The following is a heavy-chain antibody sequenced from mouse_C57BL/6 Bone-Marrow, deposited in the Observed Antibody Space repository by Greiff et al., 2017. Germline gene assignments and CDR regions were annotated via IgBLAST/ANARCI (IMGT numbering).Heavy chain of an antibody. J-gene: IGHJ2*01. Sequence: VQLVESGAELARPGASVKMSCKASGYTFTSYTMHWVKQRPGQGLEWIGYINPSSGYTKYNQKFKDKATLTADKSSSTAYMQLSSLTSEDSAVYYCARILGRKYFDYWGQGTTLTVSS. D-gene: IGHD4-1*01. V-gene: IGHV1-4*01. CDR2: INPSSGYT. CDR1: GYTFTSYT. CDR3: ARILGRKYFDY.